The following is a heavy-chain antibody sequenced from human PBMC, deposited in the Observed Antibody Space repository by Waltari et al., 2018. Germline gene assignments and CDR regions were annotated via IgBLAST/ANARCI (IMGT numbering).Heavy chain of an antibody. J-gene: IGHJ6*03. CDR2: IYYSGST. V-gene: IGHV4-30-4*08. CDR3: ARDPRLNYYYYYMDV. CDR1: GGSISSGDYH. Sequence: QVQLQESGPGLVKPSQTLSLPCTVSGGSISSGDYHCSWIRQPPGKGLEWIGYIYYSGSTYYNPSLKSRVTISVDTSKNQFSLKLSSVTAADTAVYYCARDPRLNYYYYYMDVWGKGTTVTVSS.